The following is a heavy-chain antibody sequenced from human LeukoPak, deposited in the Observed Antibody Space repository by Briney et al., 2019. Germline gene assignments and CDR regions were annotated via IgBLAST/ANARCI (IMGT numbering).Heavy chain of an antibody. CDR1: GYTLTELS. J-gene: IGHJ6*03. Sequence: ASVKVSCKVSGYTLTELSMHWVRQAPGKGLEWMGGFDPEDGETIYAQKFQGRVTMTEDTSTDTAYMELSSLRSEDTAVYYCATDLKSVYWNPSGDYYYMDVWGKGTTVTVSS. D-gene: IGHD1-1*01. CDR2: FDPEDGET. V-gene: IGHV1-24*01. CDR3: ATDLKSVYWNPSGDYYYMDV.